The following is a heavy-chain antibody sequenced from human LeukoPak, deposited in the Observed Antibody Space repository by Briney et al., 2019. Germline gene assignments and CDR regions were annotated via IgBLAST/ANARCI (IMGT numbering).Heavy chain of an antibody. CDR3: ARHLYYYDSSSFDI. CDR2: IYYSGST. V-gene: IGHV4-59*08. J-gene: IGHJ3*02. CDR1: GGSISSYY. Sequence: PSETLSLTCTVSGGSISSYYWSWIRQPPGKGLEWIGYIYYSGSTNYNPSPKSRVTISVDTSKNQFSLKLSSVTAADTAVYYCARHLYYYDSSSFDIWGQGTMATVSS. D-gene: IGHD3-22*01.